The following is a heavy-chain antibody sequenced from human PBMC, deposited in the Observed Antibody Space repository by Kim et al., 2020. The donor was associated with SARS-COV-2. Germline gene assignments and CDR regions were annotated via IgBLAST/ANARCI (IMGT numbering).Heavy chain of an antibody. V-gene: IGHV3-13*01. CDR3: ARGNHYYGSGDFDY. D-gene: IGHD3-10*01. J-gene: IGHJ4*02. Sequence: PGTVKRRFTISRENAKSSLYLQMNSLRAADTAVYYCARGNHYYGSGDFDYWGQGSLVTVSS.